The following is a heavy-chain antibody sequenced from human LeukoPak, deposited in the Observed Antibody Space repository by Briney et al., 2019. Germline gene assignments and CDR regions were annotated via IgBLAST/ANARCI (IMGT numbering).Heavy chain of an antibody. CDR3: ARGTTAADI. J-gene: IGHJ3*02. D-gene: IGHD1-7*01. CDR1: GFTFSSYT. V-gene: IGHV3-21*01. CDR2: ISSSSIYI. Sequence: GGSLRLSCAASGFTFSSYTMNWVRQAPGKGLEWVSSISSSSIYINYSDSVKGRFTISRDNAKNSLYLQMSSLRAEDTAVYYCARGTTAADIWGQGTMVTVSS.